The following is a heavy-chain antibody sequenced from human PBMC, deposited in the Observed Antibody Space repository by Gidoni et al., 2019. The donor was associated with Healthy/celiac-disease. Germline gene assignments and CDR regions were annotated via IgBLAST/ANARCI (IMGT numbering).Heavy chain of an antibody. J-gene: IGHJ4*02. CDR3: ARHGIAAAGYLDYFDY. CDR1: GGSISSSSYY. V-gene: IGHV4-39*01. CDR2: IYYSGST. D-gene: IGHD6-13*01. Sequence: QLQLQESGPGLVKPSETLSLTCTVSGGSISSSSYYWGWIRQPPGKGLEWIGSIYYSGSTYYNPSLKSRVTISVDTSKNQFSLKLSSVTAADTAVYYCARHGIAAAGYLDYFDYWGQGTLVTVSS.